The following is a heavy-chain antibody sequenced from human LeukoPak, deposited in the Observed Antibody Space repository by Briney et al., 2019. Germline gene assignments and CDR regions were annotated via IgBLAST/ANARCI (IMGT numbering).Heavy chain of an antibody. J-gene: IGHJ5*02. CDR3: ARGHGANWFDP. CDR1: GGSFSGYY. Sequence: PSETLSLTCAVYGGSFSGYYWSWIRQPPGKGLEWIGEINHSGSTNHNPSLKSRVTISVDTSKNQFSLKLSSVTAADTAVYYCARGHGANWFDPWGQGTLVTVSS. V-gene: IGHV4-34*01. D-gene: IGHD3-16*01. CDR2: INHSGST.